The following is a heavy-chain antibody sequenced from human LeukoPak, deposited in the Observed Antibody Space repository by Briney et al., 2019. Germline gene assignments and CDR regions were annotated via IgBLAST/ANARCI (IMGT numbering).Heavy chain of an antibody. CDR3: AKDHGRDGYNFDY. Sequence: GRALRVSCAASGFTSSSYGIHWVRQAPGKGGEWVAVISYDGSNKYYADSVKGRFTISRDNSKNTLYLQMNSLRAEETAVYYCAKDHGRDGYNFDYWGQGTLVTVSS. CDR1: GFTSSSYG. J-gene: IGHJ4*02. CDR2: ISYDGSNK. V-gene: IGHV3-30*18. D-gene: IGHD5-24*01.